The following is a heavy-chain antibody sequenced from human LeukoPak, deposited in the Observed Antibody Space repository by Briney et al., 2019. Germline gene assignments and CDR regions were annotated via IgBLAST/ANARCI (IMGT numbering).Heavy chain of an antibody. CDR1: GFTFSSYA. J-gene: IGHJ4*02. D-gene: IGHD5-12*01. Sequence: GGSLRLYCAASGFTFSSYAMSWVRQAPGKGLEWLSAISGGGSGTFYTDAVKGRFTISRDNSKNTLYLQMNSLRAEDTAVYYCATSRPVATSYYFDYWGQGTLVTVSS. CDR3: ATSRPVATSYYFDY. V-gene: IGHV3-23*01. CDR2: ISGGGSGT.